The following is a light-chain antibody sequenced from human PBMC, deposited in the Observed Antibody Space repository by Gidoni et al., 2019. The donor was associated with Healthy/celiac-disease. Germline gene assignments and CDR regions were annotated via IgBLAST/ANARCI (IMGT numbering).Light chain of an antibody. Sequence: DIQMPQSPSTRSASVGARVTITCRASQSISSWWAWYQQKPGKAPKLLIYKASSLESGGPSRFSGCGAGTEFTLTISSLQPDDFATYYCQQYNSYRTFGQGTKVEIK. CDR3: QQYNSYRT. CDR1: QSISSW. V-gene: IGKV1-5*03. J-gene: IGKJ1*01. CDR2: KAS.